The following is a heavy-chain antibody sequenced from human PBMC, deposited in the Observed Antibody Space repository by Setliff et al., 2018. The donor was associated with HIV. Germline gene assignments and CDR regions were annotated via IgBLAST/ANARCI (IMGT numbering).Heavy chain of an antibody. V-gene: IGHV4-39*01. CDR2: ISYTGST. CDR3: ARQTWEYYDTLTGYYRSPKNFDS. CDR1: GGSINRSNYY. J-gene: IGHJ4*02. D-gene: IGHD3-9*01. Sequence: SETLSLTCTVPGGSINRSNYYWGWIRQPPGKGLEWIGTISYTGSTYYDPSLKSRVTISLDTSKNQFFLKLSSVTAPDTAIYYCARQTWEYYDTLTGYYRSPKNFDSWGQGTLVAVSS.